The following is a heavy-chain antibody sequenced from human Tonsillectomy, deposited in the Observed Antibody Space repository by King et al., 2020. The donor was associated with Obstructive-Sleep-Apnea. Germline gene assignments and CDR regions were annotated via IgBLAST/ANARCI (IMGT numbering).Heavy chain of an antibody. Sequence: QLQESGPGLVKPSQPLSLTCTVSGGSISSGDYYWSWIRQPPGKGLEWIGYIYYSGSTYYNPSLKRRVTISVDTSKNQFSLKLSSVTAADTAVYYCARLSTMTPSDDAFDIWGQGTMVTVSS. CDR1: GGSISSGDYY. V-gene: IGHV4-30-4*01. CDR3: ARLSTMTPSDDAFDI. J-gene: IGHJ3*02. CDR2: IYYSGST. D-gene: IGHD3-22*01.